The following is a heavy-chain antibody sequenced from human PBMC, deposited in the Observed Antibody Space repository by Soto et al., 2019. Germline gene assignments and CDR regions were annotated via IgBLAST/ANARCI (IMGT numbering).Heavy chain of an antibody. Sequence: PSETLSLTCTVSSASTSSGGYYWSWTRQHPGKGLEWIGYIYYSGSTYYNPSLKSRVTISVDTSKNQFSLKLSSVTAADTAVFYCVRGYCSVGSGYGTNEFDPFGQRNLLTVSS. CDR1: SASTSSGGYY. CDR2: IYYSGST. D-gene: IGHD2-15*01. J-gene: IGHJ5*02. CDR3: VRGYCSVGSGYGTNEFDP. V-gene: IGHV4-31*03.